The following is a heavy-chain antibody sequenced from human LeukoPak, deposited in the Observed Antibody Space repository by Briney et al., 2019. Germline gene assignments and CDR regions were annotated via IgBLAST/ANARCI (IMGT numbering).Heavy chain of an antibody. J-gene: IGHJ4*02. V-gene: IGHV3-30*18. CDR1: GFTFSSYG. CDR3: AKDRVVRGYFDY. D-gene: IGHD3-10*01. Sequence: GGSLRLSCAASGFTFSSYGMHWVRQAPGKGLERVAVISYDGSNKYYADSVKGRFTISRDNSKNTLYLQMNSLRAEDTAVYYCAKDRVVRGYFDYWGQGTLVTVSS. CDR2: ISYDGSNK.